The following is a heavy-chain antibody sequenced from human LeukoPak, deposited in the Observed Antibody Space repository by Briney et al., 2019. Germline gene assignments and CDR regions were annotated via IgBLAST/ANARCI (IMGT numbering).Heavy chain of an antibody. CDR2: ISGSGGSK. D-gene: IGHD3-10*01. CDR1: GFTFSSYA. CDR3: AKLTSASGAYGVDV. V-gene: IGHV3-23*01. Sequence: GGSLRLSCAASGFTFSSYAMNWVRQAPGKGLEWVSTISGSGGSKHYADSVEGRFTISRDNSKNTVYLQMNSLRAEDTAIYYCAKLTSASGAYGVDVWGQGTTVTVS. J-gene: IGHJ6*02.